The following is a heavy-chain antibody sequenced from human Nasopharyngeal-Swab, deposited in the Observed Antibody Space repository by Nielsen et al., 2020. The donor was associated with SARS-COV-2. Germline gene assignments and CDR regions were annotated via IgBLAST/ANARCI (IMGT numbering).Heavy chain of an antibody. CDR1: GFTFSSYA. D-gene: IGHD6-19*01. Sequence: GGSLRLSCAASGFTFSSYAMHWVRQAPGKGLEYVSAISSSGGSTYYANSVKGRFTISRDNSKNTLYLQMGSLRAEDMAVYYCARDFGPSGWLYYFDYWGQGTLVTVSS. V-gene: IGHV3-64*01. CDR3: ARDFGPSGWLYYFDY. J-gene: IGHJ4*02. CDR2: ISSSGGST.